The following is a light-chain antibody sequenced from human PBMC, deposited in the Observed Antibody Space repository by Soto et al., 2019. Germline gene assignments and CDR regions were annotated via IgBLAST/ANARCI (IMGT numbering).Light chain of an antibody. J-gene: IGKJ1*01. CDR1: QSIGIW. CDR3: QQYNDYSWT. CDR2: KAS. Sequence: IQMTQSRSTLSASVGDRVAITCRASQSIGIWLAWYQKKPGKAPRFLIYKASTLQTGVQSRFSGSGSGTEFTLTISRLQPDYFATYYCQQYNDYSWTFGQGTKVEIK. V-gene: IGKV1-5*03.